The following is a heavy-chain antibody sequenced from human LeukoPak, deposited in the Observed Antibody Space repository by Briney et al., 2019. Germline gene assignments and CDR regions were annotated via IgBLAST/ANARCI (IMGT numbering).Heavy chain of an antibody. D-gene: IGHD3-10*01. Sequence: SETLSLTCTVSGGSISSGGYYWGWIRQPPGKGLEWIGSIYHSGSTYYNPSLKSRVTISVDTSKNQFSLRLSSVTAADTAVYYCAREPRAGGSGRPIDYWGQGTLVTVSS. J-gene: IGHJ4*02. CDR3: AREPRAGGSGRPIDY. V-gene: IGHV4-39*07. CDR1: GGSISSGGYY. CDR2: IYHSGST.